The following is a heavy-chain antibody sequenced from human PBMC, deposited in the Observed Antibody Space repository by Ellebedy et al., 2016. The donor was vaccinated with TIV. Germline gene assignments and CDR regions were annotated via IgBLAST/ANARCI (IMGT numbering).Heavy chain of an antibody. CDR1: GFTFRNYA. D-gene: IGHD1-26*01. V-gene: IGHV3-30-3*01. J-gene: IGHJ4*02. CDR2: ISFDGNNK. Sequence: GESLKISXAASGFTFRNYAMHWVRQAPGKGLEWVAVISFDGNNKYYGDSVKGRFTISRDNSKNTVYLQMDSLRAEDTALYYCATWEGHDSHELVYYYDYWGQGALVTVSS. CDR3: ATWEGHDSHELVYYYDY.